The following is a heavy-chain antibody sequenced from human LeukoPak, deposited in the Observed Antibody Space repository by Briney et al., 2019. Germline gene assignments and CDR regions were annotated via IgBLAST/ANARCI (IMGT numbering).Heavy chain of an antibody. J-gene: IGHJ5*02. D-gene: IGHD4-23*01. CDR2: IYYSGST. V-gene: IGHV4-30-4*08. CDR1: GGSISSGDYY. CDR3: AREQQGYGGNSVIVVWFDP. Sequence: SETLSLTCTVSGGSISSGDYYWSWIRQPPGKGLEWIEYIYYSGSTYYNPSLKSRVTISVDTSKNQFSLKLSSVTAADTAVYYCAREQQGYGGNSVIVVWFDPWGQGTLVTVSS.